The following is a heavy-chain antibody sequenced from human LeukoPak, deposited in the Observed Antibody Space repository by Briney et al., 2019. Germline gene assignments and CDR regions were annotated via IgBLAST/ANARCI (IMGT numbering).Heavy chain of an antibody. J-gene: IGHJ4*02. D-gene: IGHD3-22*01. Sequence: GASVKVSCKASGYTFTSYYMHWVRQAPGQGLEWMGIINPSGGSTSYAQKFQGRVTMTKDTSTDTAYMELSSLRSEDTAVYYCATYSPCCRHYYDSSGYDYWGQGTLVTVSS. CDR2: INPSGGST. CDR1: GYTFTSYY. CDR3: ATYSPCCRHYYDSSGYDY. V-gene: IGHV1-46*01.